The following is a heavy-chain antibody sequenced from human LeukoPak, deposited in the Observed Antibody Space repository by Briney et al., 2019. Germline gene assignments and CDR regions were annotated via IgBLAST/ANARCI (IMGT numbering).Heavy chain of an antibody. V-gene: IGHV4-59*01. CDR3: ARAGYSYGYRFDY. CDR2: IYYSGST. CDR1: GGSISSYY. J-gene: IGHJ4*02. D-gene: IGHD5-18*01. Sequence: SETLSLTCTVSGGSISSYYWSWIRQPPGKGLEWIGYIYYSGSTNYNPSLKSRVTISVDASKNQFSLKLSSVTAADTAVYYCARAGYSYGYRFDYWGQGTLVTVSS.